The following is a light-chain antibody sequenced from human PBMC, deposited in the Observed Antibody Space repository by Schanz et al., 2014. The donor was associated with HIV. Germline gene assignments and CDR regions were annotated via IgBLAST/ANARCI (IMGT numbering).Light chain of an antibody. J-gene: IGKJ4*01. CDR1: QIISTS. Sequence: EAVLTQSPATLSVYPGERVTLSCRTTQIISTSLAWYQQRPGQPPRLLIYDASNRATGIPARFSGSGSGTVFTLTIKSQEPEDFAVYYCQQRSNWPLAFGGGTKVEIK. CDR2: DAS. CDR3: QQRSNWPLA. V-gene: IGKV3-11*01.